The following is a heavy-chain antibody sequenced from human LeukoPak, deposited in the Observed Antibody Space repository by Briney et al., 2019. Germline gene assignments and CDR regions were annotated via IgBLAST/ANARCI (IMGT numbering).Heavy chain of an antibody. D-gene: IGHD3-3*01. J-gene: IGHJ4*02. CDR2: ISGSGDNT. CDR3: AKDHYWSIDY. CDR1: GFTFSSFA. V-gene: IGHV3-23*01. Sequence: GGSLRLSCAPSGFTFSSFAMSWVRQAPGKGLEWVSAISGSGDNTYYADSVKGRFTISRDIAKNTLYLQMNSLRAEDTGVYYCAKDHYWSIDYWGRGTLVTVSS.